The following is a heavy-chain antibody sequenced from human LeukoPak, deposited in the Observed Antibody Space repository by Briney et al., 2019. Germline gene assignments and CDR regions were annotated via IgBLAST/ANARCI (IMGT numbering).Heavy chain of an antibody. CDR1: GFTFSDYY. CDR3: GRGAYYYDSSGYYLDY. Sequence: PGGSLRLSCTASGFTFSDYYMSWIRQAPGKGLEWVSYISGSSSTIYYADSVKGRFTISRDNAKNSLYLQMNSLRAEDTAVYYCGRGAYYYDSSGYYLDYWGRGTLVTVFS. V-gene: IGHV3-11*04. J-gene: IGHJ4*02. D-gene: IGHD3-22*01. CDR2: ISGSSSTI.